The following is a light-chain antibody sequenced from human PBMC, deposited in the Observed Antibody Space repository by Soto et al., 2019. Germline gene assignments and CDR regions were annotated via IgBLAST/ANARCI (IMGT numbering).Light chain of an antibody. CDR1: QGISSY. Sequence: AIRMTQSPSSFSASTGARVTITCRASQGISSYLAWYQQKPGKAPKLLIYAAYTLQSGVPSRVSGRGSGTDFTLTISSLQSEDFETYYYQQYDSYPRAFGQGTKVDIK. J-gene: IGKJ1*01. V-gene: IGKV1-8*01. CDR2: AAY. CDR3: QQYDSYPRA.